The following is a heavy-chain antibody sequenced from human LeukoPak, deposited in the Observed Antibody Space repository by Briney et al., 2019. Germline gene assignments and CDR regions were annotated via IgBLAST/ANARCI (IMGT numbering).Heavy chain of an antibody. J-gene: IGHJ4*02. D-gene: IGHD2-2*01. CDR3: AKGRDIVVVPAAIYFDY. V-gene: IGHV3-23*01. Sequence: GGSLRLSCAASGFTFSSYAMSWVRQAPGKGLEWVSAISGSGGSTYYADSVKGRFTISRDNSKNTLYLQMNSLRVEDTAVYYCAKGRDIVVVPAAIYFDYWGQGTLVTVSS. CDR2: ISGSGGST. CDR1: GFTFSSYA.